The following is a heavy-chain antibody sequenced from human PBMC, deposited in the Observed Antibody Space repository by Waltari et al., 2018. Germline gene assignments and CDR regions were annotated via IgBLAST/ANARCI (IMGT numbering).Heavy chain of an antibody. Sequence: EVQLVESGGVVVQPGGSLRLSCAASGFTFDDYTMHWVRQAPGKGLEWVSLISCDGGSTYYADSVKGRFTISRDNSKNSLYLQMNSLRTEDTALYYCAKDKGSSWYFDYWGQGTLVTVSS. J-gene: IGHJ4*02. CDR3: AKDKGSSWYFDY. CDR1: GFTFDDYT. D-gene: IGHD6-13*01. CDR2: ISCDGGST. V-gene: IGHV3-43*01.